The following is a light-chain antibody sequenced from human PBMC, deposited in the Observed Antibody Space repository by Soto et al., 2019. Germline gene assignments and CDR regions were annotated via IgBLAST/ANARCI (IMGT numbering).Light chain of an antibody. V-gene: IGKV2-28*01. J-gene: IGKJ1*01. CDR2: LGS. Sequence: DLVMTQSPLSLPVTPGEPASISGRSSHSLRHSNGYNNLDWYLQKPGQSPQLLIYLGSNRASGIPGRFSGSGAVTDLRLEISSVEAEEVGVYYCMQALQTWTFCQATKGEIK. CDR1: HSLRHSNGYNN. CDR3: MQALQTWT.